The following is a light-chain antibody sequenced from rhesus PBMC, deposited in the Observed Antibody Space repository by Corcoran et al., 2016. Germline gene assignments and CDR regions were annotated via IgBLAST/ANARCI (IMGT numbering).Light chain of an antibody. V-gene: IGKV1-28*03. J-gene: IGKJ3*01. Sequence: DIQMTQSPSSLSASVGDTVTITCRATQGISSSLNWFQQIPGKAPKLLIYAASSLESGDPSRLSGSGSGTDFTLTISSLQPEGFAVYYCLQHNSYPFTFGPGTKLDI. CDR1: QGISSS. CDR3: LQHNSYPFT. CDR2: AAS.